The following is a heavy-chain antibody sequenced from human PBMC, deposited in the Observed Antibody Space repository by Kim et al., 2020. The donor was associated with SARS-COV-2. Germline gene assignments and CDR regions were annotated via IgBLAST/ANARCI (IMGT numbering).Heavy chain of an antibody. CDR1: GYNFMNSG. D-gene: IGHD3-10*01. J-gene: IGHJ6*02. CDR3: AGVFIGQNQLWLGDDYFYYIRDV. CDR2: ISVSNGNA. Sequence: ASVKVSCKASGYNFMNSGVGWVRQAPGQGLEWMGWISVSNGNAKYVQKFQGRVTMTTDTSTNTDYMELRSLRSDDTAVYYCAGVFIGQNQLWLGDDYFYYIRDVWGQVTTVTVPS. V-gene: IGHV1-18*01.